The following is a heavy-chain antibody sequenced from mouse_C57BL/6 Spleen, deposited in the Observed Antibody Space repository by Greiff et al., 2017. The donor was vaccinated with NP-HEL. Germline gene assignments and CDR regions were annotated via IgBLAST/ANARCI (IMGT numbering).Heavy chain of an antibody. CDR1: GYTFTDYE. D-gene: IGHD2-5*01. CDR2: IDPETGGT. CDR3: TRGYSNFHWYFDV. V-gene: IGHV1-15*01. J-gene: IGHJ1*03. Sequence: VKLVESGAELVRPGASVTLSCKASGYTFTDYEMHWVKQTPVHGLEWIGAIDPETGGTAYNQKFKGKAILTADKSSSTAYMELRSLTSEDSAVYYCTRGYSNFHWYFDVWGTGTTVTVSS.